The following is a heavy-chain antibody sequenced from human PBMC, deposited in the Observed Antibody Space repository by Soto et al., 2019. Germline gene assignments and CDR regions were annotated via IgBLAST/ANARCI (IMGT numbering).Heavy chain of an antibody. CDR1: GYTFTGYY. Sequence: QVQLVQSGAEVKKPGASVKVSCKASGYTFTGYYMHWVRQAPGQGLEWMGWINPNSGGTNYAQKFQGGVTRTRDTSISTAYMELSRLRSDDTAVYYCATYITMVRGVDVGWFDPWGQGTLVTVSS. D-gene: IGHD3-10*01. CDR2: INPNSGGT. V-gene: IGHV1-2*02. CDR3: ATYITMVRGVDVGWFDP. J-gene: IGHJ5*02.